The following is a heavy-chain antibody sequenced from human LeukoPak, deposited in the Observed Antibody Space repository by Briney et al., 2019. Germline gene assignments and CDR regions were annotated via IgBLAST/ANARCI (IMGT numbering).Heavy chain of an antibody. CDR3: TKDRQGPNQYHMDV. J-gene: IGHJ6*03. CDR2: INQDGGPT. CDR1: GFTFSSLW. Sequence: GGSLRLSCAASGFTFSSLWMSWVRQAPGGGPEWVAHINQDGGPTYYVASVKGRFTISRDNAKNSLSLQMSSLRAEDTAVYYCTKDRQGPNQYHMDVWGKGTTVTVSS. V-gene: IGHV3-7*01.